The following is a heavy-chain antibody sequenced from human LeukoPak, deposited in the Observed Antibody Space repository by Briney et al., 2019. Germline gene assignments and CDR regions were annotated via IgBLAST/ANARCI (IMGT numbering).Heavy chain of an antibody. CDR3: ATKKLTLEAKYMVRGVTWSMDV. CDR1: GFTFSSYA. J-gene: IGHJ6*02. D-gene: IGHD3-10*01. V-gene: IGHV3-23*01. Sequence: PGGSLRLSCAASGFTFSSYAMSWVRQAPGKGLECVSAISGSGGSTYYADSVKGRFTISRDNSKNTLYLQMNSLRAADTAVYYCATKKLTLEAKYMVRGVTWSMDVWGQGTTVTVSS. CDR2: ISGSGGST.